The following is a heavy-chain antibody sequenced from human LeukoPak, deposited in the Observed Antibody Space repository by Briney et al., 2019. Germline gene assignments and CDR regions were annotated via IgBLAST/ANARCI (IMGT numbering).Heavy chain of an antibody. Sequence: PSETLSPTCAVYGGSFSGYYWSWIRQPPGKGLEWIGEINHSGSTNYNPSLKSRVTISVDTSKNQFSLKLSSVTAADTAVYYCARVRITMVRGAPVWFDPWGQGTLVTVSS. V-gene: IGHV4-34*01. CDR3: ARVRITMVRGAPVWFDP. CDR1: GGSFSGYY. CDR2: INHSGST. D-gene: IGHD3-10*01. J-gene: IGHJ5*02.